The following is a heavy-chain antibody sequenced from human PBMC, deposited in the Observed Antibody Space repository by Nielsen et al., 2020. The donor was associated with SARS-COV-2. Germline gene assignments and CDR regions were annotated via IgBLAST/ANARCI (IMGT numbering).Heavy chain of an antibody. CDR2: IYHSGSA. CDR3: ARGSAIFGVVTAD. CDR1: GASISSLSLY. D-gene: IGHD3-3*01. V-gene: IGHV4-39*01. J-gene: IGHJ4*02. Sequence: GSLRLSCTVSGASISSLSLYWGWIRQPPGKGLEWIGSIYHSGSAYYDSSLKSRVTISVDTSKNQFSLNLSSVTAADTAVYYCARGSAIFGVVTADWGQGTLVTVSS.